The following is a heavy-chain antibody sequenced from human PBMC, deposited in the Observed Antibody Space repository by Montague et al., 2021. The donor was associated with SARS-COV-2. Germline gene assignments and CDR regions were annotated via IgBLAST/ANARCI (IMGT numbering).Heavy chain of an antibody. CDR2: IYSGGCNT. V-gene: IGHV3-23*03. D-gene: IGHD5-18*01. CDR3: AKSPRAYSYAFDY. Sequence: SLRLSCAASGFTFNTYAMSWVRQAPGKGLEWVSVIYSGGCNTYYADSVKGRFTISRDNSKNTLYLQMNRLRAEDTAVYYCAKSPRAYSYAFDYWGQGTLVTVSS. CDR1: GFTFNTYA. J-gene: IGHJ4*02.